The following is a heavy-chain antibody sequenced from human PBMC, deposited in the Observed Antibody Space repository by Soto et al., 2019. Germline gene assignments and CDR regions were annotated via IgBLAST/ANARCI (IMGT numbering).Heavy chain of an antibody. Sequence: QVQLVQSGAEVKKPGSSVRVSCKASGDTFTFYSINWVRQAPGLGLEWMGRINPILSMSNYAQRFQGRVTMTGDKSASTAYMELSSLRSEATAMYYCASSYGSGYRAFDYWGQGALVTVSS. CDR2: INPILSMS. D-gene: IGHD3-10*01. J-gene: IGHJ4*02. CDR1: GDTFTFYS. CDR3: ASSYGSGYRAFDY. V-gene: IGHV1-69*02.